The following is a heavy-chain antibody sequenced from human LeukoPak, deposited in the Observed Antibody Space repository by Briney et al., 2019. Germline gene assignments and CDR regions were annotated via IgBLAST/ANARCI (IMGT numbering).Heavy chain of an antibody. CDR3: ARDHGIPYYYGMDV. CDR1: GFTFDDYT. V-gene: IGHV3-43*01. J-gene: IGHJ6*02. D-gene: IGHD1-1*01. Sequence: GGSLRLSCAASGFTFDDYTMPWVRQAPGKGLEWVSLISWDGGSTYYADSVKGRFTISRDNSKNTLYLQMNSLRAEDTAVYYCARDHGIPYYYGMDVWGQGTTVTVSS. CDR2: ISWDGGST.